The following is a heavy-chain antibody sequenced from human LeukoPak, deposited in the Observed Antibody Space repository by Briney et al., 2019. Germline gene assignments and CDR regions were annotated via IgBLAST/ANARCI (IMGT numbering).Heavy chain of an antibody. CDR3: AKNGGWTFDY. Sequence: QPGGSLRLSCAASGFRFTNYWMTWVRQAPGKGLEWVAIIKSDGSDKYYVDSVKGRFTTSRDNAKNSLYLQMNSLRAEDTAFYYCAKNGGWTFDYWGQGILVTVSS. CDR2: IKSDGSDK. V-gene: IGHV3-7*03. D-gene: IGHD6-19*01. CDR1: GFRFTNYW. J-gene: IGHJ4*02.